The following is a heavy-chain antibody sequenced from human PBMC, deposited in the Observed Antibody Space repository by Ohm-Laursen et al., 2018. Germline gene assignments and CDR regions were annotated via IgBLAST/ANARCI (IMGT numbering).Heavy chain of an antibody. J-gene: IGHJ4*02. Sequence: GASVKVSCKASGYTFTNYYMHWVRQAPGQGLEWMGIINTGGGSTSHAQKFQGRLTMTRDTSTSTVYMELSSPRSEDTAMYYCARGQPIDFWGQGTLVTVSS. CDR3: ARGQPIDF. CDR2: INTGGGST. V-gene: IGHV1-46*01. CDR1: GYTFTNYY.